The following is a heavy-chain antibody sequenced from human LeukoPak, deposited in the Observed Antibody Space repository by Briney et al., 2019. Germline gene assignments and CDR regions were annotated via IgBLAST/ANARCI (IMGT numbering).Heavy chain of an antibody. V-gene: IGHV4-61*02. CDR3: ARVTTGGYYNC. CDR1: GGSISSGSYY. Sequence: SETLSLTCTVSGGSISSGSYYCSWIGQPAGKGLEWIGRIYTSGSTNYNPSLKSRVTISVDTSKNQFSLKLSSVTAADTAVYYCARVTTGGYYNCWGQGTLVTVSS. J-gene: IGHJ4*02. D-gene: IGHD3-22*01. CDR2: IYTSGST.